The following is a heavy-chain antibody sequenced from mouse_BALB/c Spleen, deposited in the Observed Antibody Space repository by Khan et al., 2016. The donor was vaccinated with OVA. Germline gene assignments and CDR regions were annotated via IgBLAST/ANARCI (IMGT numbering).Heavy chain of an antibody. J-gene: IGHJ2*01. D-gene: IGHD3-2*02. CDR1: GYNFTNYW. V-gene: IGHV1-76*01. CDR3: AREEALYYFEY. Sequence: QVQLKESGAELVRPGASVKLSCKTSGYNFTNYWIQWVKQRSGQGLEWIARIYPGTDNTYYSEKLKDKATLTADKSSSTAYMQLSSLKSEDSAVYFCAREEALYYFEYWGQGTTLTVSS. CDR2: IYPGTDNT.